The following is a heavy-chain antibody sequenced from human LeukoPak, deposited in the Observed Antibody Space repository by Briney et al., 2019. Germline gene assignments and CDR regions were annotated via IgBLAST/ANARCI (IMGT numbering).Heavy chain of an antibody. CDR3: ARNIRYFDLDV. Sequence: PGGSLRLSCAASGFTFSSYGMHWVRQVPGKGLEWVAVILHDGSNKYYADSVKGRFTISRDNSKNTLYLQMNSLRAEDTAVFFCARNIRYFDLDVWGQGTTVTVSS. CDR2: ILHDGSNK. J-gene: IGHJ6*02. D-gene: IGHD3-9*01. CDR1: GFTFSSYG. V-gene: IGHV3-30*19.